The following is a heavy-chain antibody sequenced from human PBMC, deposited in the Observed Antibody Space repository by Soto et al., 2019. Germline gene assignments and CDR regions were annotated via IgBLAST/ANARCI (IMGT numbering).Heavy chain of an antibody. CDR1: GFTFSHYA. CDR3: AKDRLAGGFDY. D-gene: IGHD3-16*01. V-gene: IGHV3-23*01. Sequence: GVLRLSCAASGFTFSHYAISWVRQAPGKGLEWVSLVSATAGTTYYTDSVKGRFTISRDNSRNTVYLQMNSLRADDTAVYYCAKDRLAGGFDYWGQGTLVTVSS. CDR2: VSATAGTT. J-gene: IGHJ4*02.